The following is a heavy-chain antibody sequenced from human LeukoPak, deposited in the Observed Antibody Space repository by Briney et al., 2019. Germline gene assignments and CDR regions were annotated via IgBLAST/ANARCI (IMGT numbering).Heavy chain of an antibody. CDR1: GFSVSSNY. CDR3: ARTDETAPAEDFQN. V-gene: IGHV3-53*01. J-gene: IGHJ1*01. D-gene: IGHD2-21*02. Sequence: GGSLRLSGAASGFSVSSNYMSWVRQAPGKGLEGVSVIYSGGSTYYAVSVQGRFTISRDNSKSTLYLQMKSLRAEDTAVYYCARTDETAPAEDFQNRGQGTLVTVSS. CDR2: IYSGGST.